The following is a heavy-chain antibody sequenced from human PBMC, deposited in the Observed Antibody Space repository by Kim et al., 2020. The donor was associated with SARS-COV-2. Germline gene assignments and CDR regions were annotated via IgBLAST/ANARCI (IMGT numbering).Heavy chain of an antibody. Sequence: GGSLRLSCAASGFTFDDYAMHWVRQVPGKGLEWVSGISWNSGSIGYADSVKGRFTISRDNAKNSLYLQMNSLRAEDTALYYCAKDRGGCSSTSCWGYYY. D-gene: IGHD2-2*01. V-gene: IGHV3-9*01. CDR3: AKDRGGCSSTSCWGYYY. J-gene: IGHJ6*01. CDR1: GFTFDDYA. CDR2: ISWNSGSI.